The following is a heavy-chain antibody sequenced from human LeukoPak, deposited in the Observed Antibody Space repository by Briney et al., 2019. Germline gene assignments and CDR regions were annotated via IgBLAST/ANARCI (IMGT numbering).Heavy chain of an antibody. CDR2: IIPILGIA. Sequence: SVKVSCKASGGTFSSYAISWVRQAPGQGLEWMGRIIPILGIANYAQKFQGRVTITADKSTSTAYMELSSLRSEDTAVYYCAAANMVRGVNEVSFDYWGQGTLVTVSS. V-gene: IGHV1-69*04. J-gene: IGHJ4*02. CDR1: GGTFSSYA. CDR3: AAANMVRGVNEVSFDY. D-gene: IGHD3-10*01.